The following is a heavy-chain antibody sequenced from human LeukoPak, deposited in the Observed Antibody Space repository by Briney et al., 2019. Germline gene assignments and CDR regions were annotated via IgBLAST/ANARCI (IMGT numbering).Heavy chain of an antibody. D-gene: IGHD3-9*01. CDR1: GFTFSYSS. CDR3: ARGQYDILTGLPLPDS. V-gene: IGHV3-48*01. J-gene: IGHJ4*02. Sequence: GGSLRLSCAASGFTFSYSSMNWVRQAPGKGLEWVSYISSSSYTIYYADSVKGRFTISRDNAKNSLYLQMNSLRPEDTAVYYCARGQYDILTGLPLPDSWGQGTLVTVSS. CDR2: ISSSSYTI.